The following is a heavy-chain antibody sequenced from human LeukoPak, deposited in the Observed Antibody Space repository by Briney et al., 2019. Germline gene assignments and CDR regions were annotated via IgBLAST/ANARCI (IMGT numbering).Heavy chain of an antibody. D-gene: IGHD6-19*01. CDR3: ARTFQAPIAAGWYDHAAFDI. J-gene: IGHJ3*02. CDR2: INHSGST. V-gene: IGHV4-34*01. Sequence: PSETLSLTCAVYGGSFSGYYWSWIRQPPGKGLEWIGEINHSGSTNYNPSLKSRVTISVDTSKNQSSLKLSSVTAADTAVHYRARTFQAPIAAGWYDHAAFDIWGQGTMVIVSS. CDR1: GGSFSGYY.